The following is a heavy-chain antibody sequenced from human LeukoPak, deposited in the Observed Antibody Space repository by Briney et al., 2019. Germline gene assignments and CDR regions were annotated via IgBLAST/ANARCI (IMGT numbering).Heavy chain of an antibody. V-gene: IGHV3-30*18. CDR2: ISYGGSDK. CDR1: GFTFSNYG. J-gene: IGHJ4*02. CDR3: AKDLYDFWSTFYKSRPFDN. D-gene: IGHD3-3*01. Sequence: QPGGSPRLSCEASGFTFSNYGMHWVRQAPGKGLEWVALISYGGSDKYYADSVKGRFTISRDNSKNTLYLQMNSLRAEDTAVFYCAKDLYDFWSTFYKSRPFDNWGQGTLVTVSS.